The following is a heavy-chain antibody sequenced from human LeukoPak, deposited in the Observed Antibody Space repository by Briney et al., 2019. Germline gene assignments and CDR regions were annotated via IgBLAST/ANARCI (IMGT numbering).Heavy chain of an antibody. V-gene: IGHV4-61*01. CDR3: TRIRQAGRDLTGLDDY. Sequence: PSETLSLTCTVSGASVSNNIYYWNWIRQPPGKGLEWIGYIYYGGSANYNPSLKSRATISLDTSKDQFSLKLTSVTAADTAVYYCTRIRQAGRDLTGLDDYWGQGTLVTVSS. CDR1: GASVSNNIYY. J-gene: IGHJ4*02. CDR2: IYYGGSA. D-gene: IGHD3-9*01.